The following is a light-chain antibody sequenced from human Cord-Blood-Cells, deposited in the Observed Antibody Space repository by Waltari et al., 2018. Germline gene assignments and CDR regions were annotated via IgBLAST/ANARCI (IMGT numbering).Light chain of an antibody. J-gene: IGKJ1*01. CDR1: QSISSW. CDR2: DAS. CDR3: QQYNSLTWT. Sequence: DIQMTQSPSTLSASVGDRVTITCRARQSISSWLAWYQQKPGKAPKLLIYDASSLKSGAPSRFSGSGSGTEFTLTISSLHPDDFATYYCQQYNSLTWTFGQGTKVEIK. V-gene: IGKV1-5*01.